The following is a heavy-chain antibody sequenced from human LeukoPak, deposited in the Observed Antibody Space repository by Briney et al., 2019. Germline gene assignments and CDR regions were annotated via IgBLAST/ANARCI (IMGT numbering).Heavy chain of an antibody. CDR3: ARDEGVGTTVRGFDY. CDR2: MEGDGSRI. J-gene: IGHJ4*02. Sequence: PVGSLRLSCAASGFTFSTYWIHWVRQAPGQGLVWVSRMEGDGSRITYADSVKGRFTISRDNAKNTVYLQMNSLRAEDTAVYYCARDEGVGTTVRGFDYWGQGTLVTVSS. V-gene: IGHV3-74*01. CDR1: GFTFSTYW. D-gene: IGHD1-26*01.